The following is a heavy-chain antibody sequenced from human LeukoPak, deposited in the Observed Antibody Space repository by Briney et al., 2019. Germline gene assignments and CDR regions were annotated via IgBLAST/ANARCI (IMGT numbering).Heavy chain of an antibody. Sequence: SGGSLRLSCAASGFTFSSYWMHWVRHAPGKGLVWVSRINSDGSSTTYADSVKGRFTISRDNAKNTLYLQMNSLRAEDTAVYYCARDLGASGDSPSWYYYGMDVWGQGTTVTVSS. J-gene: IGHJ6*02. V-gene: IGHV3-74*01. CDR3: ARDLGASGDSPSWYYYGMDV. CDR1: GFTFSSYW. CDR2: INSDGSST. D-gene: IGHD4-17*01.